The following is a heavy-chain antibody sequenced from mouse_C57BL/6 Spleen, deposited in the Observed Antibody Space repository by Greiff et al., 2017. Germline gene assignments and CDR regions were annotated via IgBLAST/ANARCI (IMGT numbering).Heavy chain of an antibody. CDR2: INPNNGGT. J-gene: IGHJ4*01. CDR1: GYTFTDYY. Sequence: VQLQQSGPELVKPGASVKISCKASGYTFTDYYMNWVKQSHGKSLEWIGDINPNNGGTSYNQKFKGKATLTVDKSSSTAYMEPRSLTSEDSAVYYCARYGLRFYAMDYWGQGTSVTVSS. D-gene: IGHD1-1*01. CDR3: ARYGLRFYAMDY. V-gene: IGHV1-26*01.